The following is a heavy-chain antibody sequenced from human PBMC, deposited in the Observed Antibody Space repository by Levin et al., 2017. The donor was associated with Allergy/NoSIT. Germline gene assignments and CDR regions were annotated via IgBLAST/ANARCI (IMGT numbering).Heavy chain of an antibody. CDR3: TMRYSSGWYPFPFDY. CDR2: IKSKVDGGTT. V-gene: IGHV3-15*01. D-gene: IGHD6-19*01. Sequence: KTGGSLRLSCAASGFTFSNAWMSWVRQTPGKGLEWVGRIKSKVDGGTTDYAELVKGRFTISRDDSKNTLYLQMNSLDTEDTGVYYCTMRYSSGWYPFPFDYWGQGTLVTVSS. CDR1: GFTFSNAW. J-gene: IGHJ4*02.